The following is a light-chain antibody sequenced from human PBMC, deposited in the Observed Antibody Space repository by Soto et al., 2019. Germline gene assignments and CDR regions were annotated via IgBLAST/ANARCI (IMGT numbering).Light chain of an antibody. J-gene: IGKJ1*01. Sequence: EIVMTHSPSTLPVSPGQRASLPCRASQSVSTTVAWYHQKPGQAPRLLVYGASTRATGIPARFSGSGAGTDFTLTITSLQSEDFGVYFCQQYKDWPTTFGQGTKVDIK. CDR1: QSVSTT. CDR2: GAS. CDR3: QQYKDWPTT. V-gene: IGKV3-15*01.